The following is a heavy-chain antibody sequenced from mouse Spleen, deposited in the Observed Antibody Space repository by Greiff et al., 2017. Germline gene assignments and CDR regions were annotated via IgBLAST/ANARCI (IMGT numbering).Heavy chain of an antibody. J-gene: IGHJ3*01. CDR1: GYAFSSSW. CDR2: IYPGDGDT. CDR3: ARHYDSSAWFAY. D-gene: IGHD2-4*01. Sequence: VQLVESGPELVKPGASVKISCKASGYAFSSSWMNWVKQRPGKGLEWIGRIYPGDGDTNYNGKFKGKATLTADKSSSTAYMQLSSLTSEDSAVYFCARHYDSSAWFAYWGQGTLVTVSA. V-gene: IGHV1-82*01.